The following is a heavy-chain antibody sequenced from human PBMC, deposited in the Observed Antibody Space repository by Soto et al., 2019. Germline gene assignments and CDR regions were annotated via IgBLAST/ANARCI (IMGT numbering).Heavy chain of an antibody. D-gene: IGHD3-10*02. Sequence: SETLSLTCTVSGGSISSYYWRWIRQPPGKGLEWIGYIYYSGSTDYNPSLKSRVTISVDTSKKQFSLKLSSVTAADTAVYYCARVSGNVLLPGWFGPWGQGTLVTV. CDR2: IYYSGST. V-gene: IGHV4-59*01. J-gene: IGHJ5*02. CDR3: ARVSGNVLLPGWFGP. CDR1: GGSISSYY.